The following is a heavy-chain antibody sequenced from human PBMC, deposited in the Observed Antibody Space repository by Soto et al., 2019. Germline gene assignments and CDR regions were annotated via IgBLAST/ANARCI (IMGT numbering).Heavy chain of an antibody. D-gene: IGHD1-26*01. CDR2: ISYDGHTK. V-gene: IGHV3-30-3*01. Sequence: GGSLRLSCAASGFSFSSFPLHWVRQAPGKGLEWVATISYDGHTKDYTDSVKGRFTVSRDNSENTLFLQMNSLRPDDMAVYYSARERVGRSRKYSLDYWGQGALVTVSS. CDR3: ARERVGRSRKYSLDY. J-gene: IGHJ4*02. CDR1: GFSFSSFP.